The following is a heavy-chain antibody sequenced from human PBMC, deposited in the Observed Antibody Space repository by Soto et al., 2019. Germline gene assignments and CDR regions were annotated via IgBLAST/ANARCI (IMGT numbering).Heavy chain of an antibody. CDR1: GFTFGDYA. V-gene: IGHV3-49*03. CDR3: TRPRRITMIVVDPYDAFDI. Sequence: AGGSLRLSCTASGFTFGDYAMSWFRQAPGKGLEWVGFIRSKAYGGTTEYAASVKGRFTISRDDSKSIAYLQMNSLKTEDTAVYYCTRPRRITMIVVDPYDAFDIWGQGTMVTVSS. D-gene: IGHD3-22*01. CDR2: IRSKAYGGTT. J-gene: IGHJ3*02.